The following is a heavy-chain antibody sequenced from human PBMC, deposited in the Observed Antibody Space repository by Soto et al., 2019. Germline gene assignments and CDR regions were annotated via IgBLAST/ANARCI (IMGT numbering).Heavy chain of an antibody. D-gene: IGHD4-17*01. CDR1: GYTFSDHH. CDR2: CRNTAYSHTT. J-gene: IGHJ4*02. CDR3: TSSGGDYRYLDY. Sequence: EVQLVESGGGLVQPGGSLRLSCAASGYTFSDHHMDWVRQAPGEGLEWVARCRNTAYSHTTEYAASVKGRFTISRDDSKSSLYLQMDSLRADDTAVYYCTSSGGDYRYLDYWGQGALVTVSS. V-gene: IGHV3-72*01.